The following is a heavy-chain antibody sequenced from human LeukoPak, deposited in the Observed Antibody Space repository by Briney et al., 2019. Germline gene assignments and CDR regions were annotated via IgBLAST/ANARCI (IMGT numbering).Heavy chain of an antibody. CDR1: GYTFTSYD. J-gene: IGHJ4*02. V-gene: IGHV1-8*01. CDR3: ARAGNAYYDFWSGDDY. CDR2: MNPNSGNT. Sequence: ASVKVSCKASGYTFTSYDINWVRQATGQGLEWMGWMNPNSGNTGYAQKFQGRVTMTRDMSTSTVYMELSSLRSEDTAVYYCARAGNAYYDFWSGDDYWGQGTLVTVSS. D-gene: IGHD3-3*01.